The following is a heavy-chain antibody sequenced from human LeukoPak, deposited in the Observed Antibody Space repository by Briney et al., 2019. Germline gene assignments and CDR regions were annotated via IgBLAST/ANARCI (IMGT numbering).Heavy chain of an antibody. J-gene: IGHJ4*02. CDR1: GFISSTYV. Sequence: GGSLRLSCAASGFISSTYVMIWVRQAPGKGLEWVSLIGGSGDYTYYADSVKGRFTISRDNSKDTLYLQMNSLRPEDTAVYYCARDWYDYWGQGTLVTVSS. V-gene: IGHV3-23*01. D-gene: IGHD6-13*01. CDR3: ARDWYDY. CDR2: IGGSGDYT.